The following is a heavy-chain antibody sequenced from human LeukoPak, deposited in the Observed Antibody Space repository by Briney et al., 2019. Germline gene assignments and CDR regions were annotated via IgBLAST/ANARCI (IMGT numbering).Heavy chain of an antibody. CDR3: ANRGSVVTAMSGHWFDP. CDR2: INHSGST. J-gene: IGHJ5*02. Sequence: PSETLSLTCAVYGGSFSGYYWSWIRQPPGNGLEWIGEINHSGSTNYNPSLKSRVTISVDTSKNQFSLKLSSVTAADTAVYYCANRGSVVTAMSGHWFDPWGQGTLVTVSS. D-gene: IGHD2-21*02. CDR1: GGSFSGYY. V-gene: IGHV4-34*01.